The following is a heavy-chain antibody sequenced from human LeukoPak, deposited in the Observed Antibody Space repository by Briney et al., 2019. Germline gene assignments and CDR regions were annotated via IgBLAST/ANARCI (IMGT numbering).Heavy chain of an antibody. CDR1: GFTFSSYA. D-gene: IGHD3-22*01. CDR3: ARDYYDSSGYYGGDY. CDR2: ISYDGSNK. V-gene: IGHV3-30*04. J-gene: IGHJ4*02. Sequence: GGSLRLSCAASGFTFSSYAMHWVRQAPGKGLEWVAVISYDGSNKYYADSVKGRFTISRDNSKNTLYLQMNGLRAEDTAVYYCARDYYDSSGYYGGDYWGQGTLVTVSS.